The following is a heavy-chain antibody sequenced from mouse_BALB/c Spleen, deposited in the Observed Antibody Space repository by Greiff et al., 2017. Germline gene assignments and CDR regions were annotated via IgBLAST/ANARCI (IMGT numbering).Heavy chain of an antibody. J-gene: IGHJ2*01. CDR1: GFAFSSYD. V-gene: IGHV5-12-1*01. Sequence: EVQLVESGGGLVKPGGSLKLSCAASGFAFSSYDMSWVRQTPEKRLEWVAYISSGGGSTYYPDTVKGRFTISRDNAKNTLYLQMSSLKSEDTAMYYCARGDLYGNYAHYWGQGTTLTVSS. CDR3: ARGDLYGNYAHY. CDR2: ISSGGGST. D-gene: IGHD2-1*01.